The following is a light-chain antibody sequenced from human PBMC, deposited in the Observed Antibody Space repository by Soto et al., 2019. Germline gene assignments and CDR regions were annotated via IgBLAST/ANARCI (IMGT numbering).Light chain of an antibody. Sequence: EIVLTQSPGTLSLSAGERATLSCRASQSISDTLAWYQQQPGKAPSLLIHGASTRDTGFPARFSGSGSWTDCTLTISSLQSEDVAVYYCQQYDNWPWTFGQGTKVDIK. J-gene: IGKJ1*01. V-gene: IGKV3-15*01. CDR1: QSISDT. CDR2: GAS. CDR3: QQYDNWPWT.